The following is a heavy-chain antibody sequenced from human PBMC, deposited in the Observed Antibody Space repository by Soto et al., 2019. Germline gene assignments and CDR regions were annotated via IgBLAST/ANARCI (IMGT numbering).Heavy chain of an antibody. V-gene: IGHV4-59*01. CDR3: AREKPVIEPDY. Sequence: PSETLSLTCTVSGGSISRYYWSWIRQPPGKGLEWIGYIYYSGSTNYNPSLKSRVTISVDTSKNQFSLKLSSVTAADTAAYYCAREKPVIEPDYWGQGTLVTVSS. D-gene: IGHD2-21*01. CDR2: IYYSGST. J-gene: IGHJ4*02. CDR1: GGSISRYY.